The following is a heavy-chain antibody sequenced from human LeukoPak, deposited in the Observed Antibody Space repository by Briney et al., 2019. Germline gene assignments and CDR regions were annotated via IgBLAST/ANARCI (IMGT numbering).Heavy chain of an antibody. J-gene: IGHJ4*02. Sequence: GESLKISCKCSGYSFTSYWIGWVRQMPAKGLEWMGIIYPGDSDTRYSPSFQGQVTNSADKSISTAYLQGSSLKASDTGMYFCARREAGYFDYWGQGTLVTVSS. D-gene: IGHD6-19*01. CDR1: GYSFTSYW. CDR2: IYPGDSDT. V-gene: IGHV5-51*01. CDR3: ARREAGYFDY.